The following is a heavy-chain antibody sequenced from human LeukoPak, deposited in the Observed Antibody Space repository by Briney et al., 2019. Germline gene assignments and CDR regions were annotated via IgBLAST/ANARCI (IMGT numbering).Heavy chain of an antibody. CDR3: ARDPGYYYYGMDV. J-gene: IGHJ6*02. CDR2: IIDSGDIT. CDR1: GFTFSSYA. V-gene: IGHV3-23*01. Sequence: EGSLRLSCEASGFTFSSYAMSWVRQAPGKGLEWVSGIIDSGDITYYANSVKGRFTISRDNAKNTAYLQMNSLRAEDTALYYCARDPGYYYYGMDVWGQGTTVVVSS.